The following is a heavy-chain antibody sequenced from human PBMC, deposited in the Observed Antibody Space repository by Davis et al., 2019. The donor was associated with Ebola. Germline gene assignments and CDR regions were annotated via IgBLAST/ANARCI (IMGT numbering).Heavy chain of an antibody. CDR2: ISHNGNNQ. J-gene: IGHJ4*02. CDR3: AKDPRRLYDYIWGSYRSYYFDY. D-gene: IGHD3-16*02. V-gene: IGHV3-30*18. Sequence: GESLKISCAASGFTFSTYGMHWVRLAPGRGLEWVALISHNGNNQYYADSVKGRFTISRDNSKSTLYLQMNSLSTEDTAVYYCAKDPRRLYDYIWGSYRSYYFDYWGQGTLVTVSS. CDR1: GFTFSTYG.